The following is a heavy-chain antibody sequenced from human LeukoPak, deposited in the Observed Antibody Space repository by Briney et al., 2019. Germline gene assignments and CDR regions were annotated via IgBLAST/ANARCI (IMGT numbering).Heavy chain of an antibody. CDR2: IKQDGSEK. V-gene: IGHV3-7*01. D-gene: IGHD3-9*01. Sequence: PSETLSLTCTVSGYSISSGYYWGWIRQPPGKGLEWVANIKQDGSEKYYMDSVKGRFTISRDNAKNSLYVQMNTLRAEDTAIYYCVRVRSIDWALENWGQGILVTVSS. J-gene: IGHJ4*02. CDR3: VRVRSIDWALEN. CDR1: GYSISSGYY.